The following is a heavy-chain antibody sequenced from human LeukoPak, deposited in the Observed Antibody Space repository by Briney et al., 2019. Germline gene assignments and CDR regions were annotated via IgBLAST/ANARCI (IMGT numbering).Heavy chain of an antibody. CDR1: GGSISSGGYS. V-gene: IGHV4-30-2*05. D-gene: IGHD5-18*01. Sequence: LRLSCAASGGSISSGGYSWSWIRQPPGKGLEWIGYIYYSGSTYYNPSLKSRVTISVDTSKNQFSLKLSSVTAADTAVYYCARESRGYSYGCFDYWGQGTLVTVSS. J-gene: IGHJ4*02. CDR2: IYYSGST. CDR3: ARESRGYSYGCFDY.